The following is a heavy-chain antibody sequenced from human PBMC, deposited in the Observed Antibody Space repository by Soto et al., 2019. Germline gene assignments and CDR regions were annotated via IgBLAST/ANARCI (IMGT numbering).Heavy chain of an antibody. CDR1: GDKITSYW. J-gene: IGHJ6*02. Sequence: GESLQISCKGSGDKITSYWSSSVCQMPGKCLEWMGRIDPSDSYTNYSPSFQGHVTISADKSISTAYLQWSSLKASDTAMYYCASAGHYGDILTGYTYYYYYGMDVWGQGTTVTLSS. CDR2: IDPSDSYT. V-gene: IGHV5-10-1*01. D-gene: IGHD3-9*01. CDR3: ASAGHYGDILTGYTYYYYYGMDV.